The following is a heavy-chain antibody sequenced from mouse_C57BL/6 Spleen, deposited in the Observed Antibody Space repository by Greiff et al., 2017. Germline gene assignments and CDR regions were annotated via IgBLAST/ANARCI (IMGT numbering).Heavy chain of an antibody. CDR3: ANWDPDY. J-gene: IGHJ2*01. D-gene: IGHD4-1*02. Sequence: QVQLQQSGPELVKPGASVTISCKASGYAFSSSWMNWVKQRPGKGLEWIGRIYPGDGDTNYNGKFKGKATLTADKSSSTAYMQLSSLTSEDSAVYFCANWDPDYWGQGTTLTVSS. CDR1: GYAFSSSW. CDR2: IYPGDGDT. V-gene: IGHV1-82*01.